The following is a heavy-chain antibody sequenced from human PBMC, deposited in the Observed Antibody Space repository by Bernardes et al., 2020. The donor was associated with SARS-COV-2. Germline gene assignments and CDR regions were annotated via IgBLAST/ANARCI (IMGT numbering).Heavy chain of an antibody. J-gene: IGHJ4*02. Sequence: GWSLRLSCTASGFTFGDYAMSWVRQAPGKGLEWVGFIRSKAYGGTTEYAASVKGRFTISRDDSKSIAYLQMNSLKTEDTAVYYCTRVGRYFDWLLSTFDYWGQGTLVTVSS. V-gene: IGHV3-49*04. D-gene: IGHD3-9*01. CDR3: TRVGRYFDWLLSTFDY. CDR2: IRSKAYGGTT. CDR1: GFTFGDYA.